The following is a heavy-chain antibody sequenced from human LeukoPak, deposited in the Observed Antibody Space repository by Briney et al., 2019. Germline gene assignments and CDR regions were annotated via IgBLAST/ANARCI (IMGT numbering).Heavy chain of an antibody. J-gene: IGHJ4*02. CDR2: IIPILGIA. Sequence: SVKVSCKASGGTFSSYTISWVRQAPGQGLEWMGRIIPILGIANYAQKFQGRVTINADKSTSTAYMELSSLRSEDTAVYYCARMSDCGGDCPIDYWGQGTLVTVSS. D-gene: IGHD2-21*02. CDR3: ARMSDCGGDCPIDY. CDR1: GGTFSSYT. V-gene: IGHV1-69*02.